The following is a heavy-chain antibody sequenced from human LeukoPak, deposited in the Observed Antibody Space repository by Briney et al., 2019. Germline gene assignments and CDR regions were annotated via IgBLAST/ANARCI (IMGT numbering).Heavy chain of an antibody. J-gene: IGHJ1*01. Sequence: SETLSLTCTVSGDSVTSTNYYWTWIRQPAGKGLEWIGRIYATGSPSYSPSLKSRVTISVDTSTNQFSLRLTSVTAADTAVYYCAGRGQRYFRDWGQGTLVTVSS. CDR1: GDSVTSTNYY. D-gene: IGHD3-9*01. CDR3: AGRGQRYFRD. V-gene: IGHV4-61*02. CDR2: IYATGSP.